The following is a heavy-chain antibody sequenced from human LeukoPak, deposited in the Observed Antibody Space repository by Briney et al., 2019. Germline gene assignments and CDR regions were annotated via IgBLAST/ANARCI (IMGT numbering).Heavy chain of an antibody. CDR1: GFTFSSYA. Sequence: QPGRSLRLSCAASGFTFSSYAMHWVRQAPGKGLEWVAVISYDGSNKYYADSVKGRFTISRDNSKNTLYLQMNSLRAEDTAVYYCARDGQDFTMILGYWGQGTLVTVSS. J-gene: IGHJ4*02. CDR3: ARDGQDFTMILGY. CDR2: ISYDGSNK. D-gene: IGHD3-22*01. V-gene: IGHV3-30*04.